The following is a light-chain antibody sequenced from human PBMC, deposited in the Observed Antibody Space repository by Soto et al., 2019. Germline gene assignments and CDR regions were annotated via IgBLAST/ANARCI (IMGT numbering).Light chain of an antibody. CDR2: DDT. V-gene: IGLV3-21*02. J-gene: IGLJ2*01. CDR1: NIGNKG. CDR3: QVWENDSDLVV. Sequence: SYELTQPPSVSVAPGQTAMITCGGDNIGNKGVHWYQQKPGQAPVVVVYDDTDRPSGIPERFSGSKSRSTATLTISRVEAGDEADYYCQVWENDSDLVVFGRGTKLTVL.